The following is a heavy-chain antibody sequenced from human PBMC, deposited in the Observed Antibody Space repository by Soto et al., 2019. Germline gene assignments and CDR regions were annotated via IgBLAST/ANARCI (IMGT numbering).Heavy chain of an antibody. J-gene: IGHJ4*02. CDR2: IYYSGST. V-gene: IGHV4-39*01. Sequence: KTSETLSLTCTVSGGSISSSSYYWGWIRQPPGKGLEWIGSIYYSGSTYYNPSLKSRVTISVDTSKNQFSLKLSSVTAADTAVYYCARHLVRPRRYFDYWGQGTLVTVSS. CDR1: GGSISSSSYY. D-gene: IGHD6-13*01. CDR3: ARHLVRPRRYFDY.